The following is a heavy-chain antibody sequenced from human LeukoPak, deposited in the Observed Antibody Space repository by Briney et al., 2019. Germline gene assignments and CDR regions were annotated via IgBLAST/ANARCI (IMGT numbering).Heavy chain of an antibody. CDR2: ISHDGSNK. Sequence: GGSLRLSCAASGCTFSNYGMHWVRQAPGKGLEWVAVISHDGSNKYYADSVKGRFTISRDDSKNTLYLQMTSLRAEDTVVYYCARDSTPYDSSCYCYDYWGQGTLVTVSS. CDR1: GCTFSNYG. CDR3: ARDSTPYDSSCYCYDY. D-gene: IGHD3-22*01. J-gene: IGHJ4*02. V-gene: IGHV3-30*03.